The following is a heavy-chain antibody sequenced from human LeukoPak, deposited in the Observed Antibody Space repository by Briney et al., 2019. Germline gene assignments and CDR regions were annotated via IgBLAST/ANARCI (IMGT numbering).Heavy chain of an antibody. J-gene: IGHJ4*02. Sequence: SETLSLTCVVSGGXITSTNCWSWVRQPPGQGVEWIGEVSLSGLTNYNPSLSSRVIMALDTSKNHLSLHLTSVTAADTAVYYCSRENGAFSPFGYWGQGYLVTVLS. V-gene: IGHV4-4*02. CDR3: SRENGAFSPFGY. D-gene: IGHD2-8*01. CDR1: GGXITSTNC. CDR2: VSLSGLT.